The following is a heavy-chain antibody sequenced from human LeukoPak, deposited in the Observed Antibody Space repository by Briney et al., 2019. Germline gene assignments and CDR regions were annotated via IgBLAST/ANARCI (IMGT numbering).Heavy chain of an antibody. J-gene: IGHJ5*02. CDR1: GGSISNNNYY. D-gene: IGHD6-19*01. V-gene: IGHV4-39*01. CDR2: IYYSGST. Sequence: KPSETLSLTCTVSGGSISNNNYYWGWIRQPPGKGLEWIGNIYYSGSTYYNPSLEGRVTISVDTSKNQFSLKLGSVTAADTAVYYCAKHSIAVAGVHLFDNWGQGTLVTVSS. CDR3: AKHSIAVAGVHLFDN.